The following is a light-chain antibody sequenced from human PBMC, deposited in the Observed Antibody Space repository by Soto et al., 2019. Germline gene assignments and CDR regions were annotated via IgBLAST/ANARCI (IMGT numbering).Light chain of an antibody. CDR1: SGHSSYI. J-gene: IGLJ2*01. V-gene: IGLV4-60*02. Sequence: QSVLTQSSSASASLGSSVKLTCTLSSGHSSYIIAWHQQQPGKAPRYLMKLEGSGSYNKWSGVPDRFSGSSSGADRYLTISTLQFEDEADYYCETWDSNTRVFGGGTKVTVL. CDR3: ETWDSNTRV. CDR2: LEGSGSY.